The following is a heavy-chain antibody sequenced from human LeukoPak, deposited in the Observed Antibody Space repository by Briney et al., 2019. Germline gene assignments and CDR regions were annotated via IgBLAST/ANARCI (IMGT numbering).Heavy chain of an antibody. Sequence: ASVKVSCKASGYTFTGYYMHWVRQAPGQGLEWMGGFDPEDGETIYAQKFQGRVTMTEDTSTDTAYMELSSLRSEDTAVYYCATSDRAGMDVWGKGTTVTVSS. CDR1: GYTFTGYY. CDR3: ATSDRAGMDV. V-gene: IGHV1-24*01. CDR2: FDPEDGET. J-gene: IGHJ6*04. D-gene: IGHD1-14*01.